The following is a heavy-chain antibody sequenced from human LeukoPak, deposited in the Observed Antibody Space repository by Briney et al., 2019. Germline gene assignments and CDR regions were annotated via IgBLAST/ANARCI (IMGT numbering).Heavy chain of an antibody. Sequence: GGSLRLSCAVSGFTFNNYWMSWVRQAPGKGLEWVANITPDGSDRYYVDSLKGRVTITRDNTKSSLYLQLNSLRAEDTAVYYCVPGGLAVSGIDYWGQGALVTVSS. V-gene: IGHV3-7*01. CDR3: VPGGLAVSGIDY. CDR1: GFTFNNYW. CDR2: ITPDGSDR. D-gene: IGHD6-19*01. J-gene: IGHJ4*02.